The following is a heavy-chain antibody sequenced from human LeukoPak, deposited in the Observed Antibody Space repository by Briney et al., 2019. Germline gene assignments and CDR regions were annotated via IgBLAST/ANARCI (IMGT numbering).Heavy chain of an antibody. CDR2: SYTGGHT. D-gene: IGHD2-15*01. Sequence: PSETLSLTCTVSNASINNFYWSWIRQPAGKGLEWNGRSYTGGHTIYNPSLKSRLTLSVDTSKNQLSLKLTSVTAADSSLYYCARLGGVEYCHWGPGRLVTVSS. CDR1: NASINNFY. J-gene: IGHJ4*02. V-gene: IGHV4-4*07. CDR3: ARLGGVEYCH.